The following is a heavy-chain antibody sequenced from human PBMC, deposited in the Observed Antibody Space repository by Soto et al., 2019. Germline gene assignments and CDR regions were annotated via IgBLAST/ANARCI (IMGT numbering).Heavy chain of an antibody. CDR3: ARGRVFPAYFQH. V-gene: IGHV4-30-2*01. Sequence: PSETLSLTCAVSGGSISSGGYSWSWIRQPPGKGLEWIGYIYHSGSTYYNPSLKSRVTISVDRSKNQFSLKLSSVTAADTAVYYCARGRVFPAYFQHWGQGTLVTVSS. D-gene: IGHD2-21*01. J-gene: IGHJ1*01. CDR1: GGSISSGGYS. CDR2: IYHSGST.